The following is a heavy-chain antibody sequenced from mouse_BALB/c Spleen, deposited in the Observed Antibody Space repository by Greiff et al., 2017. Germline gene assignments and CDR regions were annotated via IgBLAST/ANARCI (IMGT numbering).Heavy chain of an antibody. CDR1: GFSLTSDG. CDR2: IWAGGSN. J-gene: IGHJ3*01. Sequence: QVQLKESGPGLVAPSQSLSITCTVSGFSLTSDGVHWVRQPPGRGLVWLGVIWAGGSNNYNSALMSRLSISKDNSKSQVFLKMNSLQTDDTAMYYCGRDDDYGSGFAYWGQGTLVTVSA. D-gene: IGHD1-1*01. CDR3: GRDDDYGSGFAY. V-gene: IGHV2-9*02.